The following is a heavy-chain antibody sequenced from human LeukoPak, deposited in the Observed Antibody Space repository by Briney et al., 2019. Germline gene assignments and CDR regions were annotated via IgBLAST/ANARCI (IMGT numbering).Heavy chain of an antibody. V-gene: IGHV7-4-1*01. Sequence: ASVKVSCKASGYTFSTYPLNWVRQAPGQGLEWMGWINTNTGSPTYAQGFTGRFVFSLDTSVSTAYLQICSLKAEDTAVYYCARAVYSGYETPYFDYWGQGTLVTVSS. CDR1: GYTFSTYP. J-gene: IGHJ4*02. D-gene: IGHD5-12*01. CDR2: INTNTGSP. CDR3: ARAVYSGYETPYFDY.